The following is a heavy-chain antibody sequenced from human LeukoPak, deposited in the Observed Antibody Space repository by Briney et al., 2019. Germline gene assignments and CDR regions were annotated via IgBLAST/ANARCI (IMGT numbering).Heavy chain of an antibody. V-gene: IGHV4-59*01. J-gene: IGHJ5*02. CDR1: GGSMCNYH. D-gene: IGHD1-1*01. CDR3: GRGAGGYRFDP. Sequence: KPSETLSLTCTISGGSMCNYHWTWIRQSPGRGLEYIRYVYNSGSTFYNPSLKSRVTISADTSRKQFSLKLTSVNTADSAVYYCGRGAGGYRFDPWGQGILVTVSS. CDR2: VYNSGST.